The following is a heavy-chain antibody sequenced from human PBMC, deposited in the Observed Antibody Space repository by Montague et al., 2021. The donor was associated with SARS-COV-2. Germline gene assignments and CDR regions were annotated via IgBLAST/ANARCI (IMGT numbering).Heavy chain of an antibody. CDR3: ARASITIFGVADYGMDV. CDR1: GGSISSGSYY. CDR2: IYTSGST. D-gene: IGHD3-3*01. Sequence: TLSLTCIVSGGSISSGSYYWSWIRQPAGKGLDWIGRIYTSGSTNYNPSLKSRVTISVDTSKNRFSLKLSSVTAADTAVYYCARASITIFGVADYGMDVWGQGTTVTVSS. J-gene: IGHJ6*02. V-gene: IGHV4-61*02.